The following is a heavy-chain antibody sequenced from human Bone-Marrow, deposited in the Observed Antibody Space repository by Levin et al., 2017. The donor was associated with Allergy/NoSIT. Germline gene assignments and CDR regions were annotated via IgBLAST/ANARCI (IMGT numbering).Heavy chain of an antibody. J-gene: IGHJ4*02. CDR3: AREEGITGTGYFDY. CDR2: ISSSSSYI. CDR1: GFTFSSYS. V-gene: IGHV3-21*01. D-gene: IGHD1-7*01. Sequence: GGSLRLSCAASGFTFSSYSMNWVRQAPGKGLEWVSSISSSSSYIYYADSVKGRFTISRDNAKNSLYLQMNSLRAEDTAVYYCAREEGITGTGYFDYWGQGTLVTVSS.